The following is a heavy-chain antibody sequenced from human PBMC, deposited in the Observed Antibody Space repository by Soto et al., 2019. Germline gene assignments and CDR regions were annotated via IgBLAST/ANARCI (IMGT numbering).Heavy chain of an antibody. Sequence: QVQLVQSGAEVKKPGASVKLSCKASGYPFTPYAIHWVRQAPGQRLEWMGWINDGNGNTKYSQKFQDRVAITRDTSASTAYMALSSLRSEDTAVYFCASGLWFGDRTTGVTLGDFWGQGTLVTVSS. J-gene: IGHJ4*02. CDR2: INDGNGNT. V-gene: IGHV1-3*01. CDR3: ASGLWFGDRTTGVTLGDF. CDR1: GYPFTPYA. D-gene: IGHD3-10*01.